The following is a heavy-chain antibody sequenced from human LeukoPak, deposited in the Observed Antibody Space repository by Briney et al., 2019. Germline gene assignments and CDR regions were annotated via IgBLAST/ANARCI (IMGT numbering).Heavy chain of an antibody. CDR3: ARALARLSWFDP. CDR1: GFTFSSYG. CDR2: IRYDGSNK. J-gene: IGHJ5*02. V-gene: IGHV3-30*02. D-gene: IGHD6-6*01. Sequence: GGSLRLSCAASGFTFSSYGMHWVRQAPGKGLEWVAFIRYDGSNKYYADSVKGRFTISRDNSKNTLYLQMNSLRAEDTAVYYCARALARLSWFDPWGQGTLVTVSS.